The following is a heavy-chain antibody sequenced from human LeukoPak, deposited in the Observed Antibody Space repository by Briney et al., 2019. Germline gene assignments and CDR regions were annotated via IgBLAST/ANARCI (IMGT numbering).Heavy chain of an antibody. CDR1: GGSISSSNW. V-gene: IGHV4-4*02. CDR3: ARGSNYYDSSGYDY. D-gene: IGHD3-22*01. CDR2: IYHSGST. J-gene: IGHJ4*02. Sequence: PSETLSLTCAVSGGSISSSNWWSWVRQPPGKGLEWIGEIYHSGSTNYNPSLKSRVTMSVDRSKNQFSLKLSSVTAADTAVYYCARGSNYYDSSGYDYWGQGTLVTVSS.